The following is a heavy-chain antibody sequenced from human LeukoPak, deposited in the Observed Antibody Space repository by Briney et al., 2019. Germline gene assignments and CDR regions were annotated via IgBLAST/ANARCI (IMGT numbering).Heavy chain of an antibody. D-gene: IGHD3-10*01. CDR3: ARHGGVVRGQGSDAFDI. Sequence: SETLSPTCTVSGGSISDYFWSWVRQPPGKGLEWIGYIYYSGSTKYNPSLKSRVTISLDTSKNQFSLKLTSVTAADTAVYYCARHGGVVRGQGSDAFDIRGQGTMVTVSS. CDR1: GGSISDYF. CDR2: IYYSGST. J-gene: IGHJ3*02. V-gene: IGHV4-59*08.